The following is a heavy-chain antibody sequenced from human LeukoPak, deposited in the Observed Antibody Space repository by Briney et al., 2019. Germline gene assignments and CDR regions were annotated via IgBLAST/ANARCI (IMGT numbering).Heavy chain of an antibody. D-gene: IGHD3-10*01. Sequence: PGGSLRLSCAASGFTFSSYDMHWVRQATGKGLEWASAIGTAGDTYYPGSVKGRFTISRENAKNSLYLQMNSLRAGDTAVYYCAREGVYGSGAESLYGMDVWGQGTTVTVSS. CDR2: IGTAGDT. J-gene: IGHJ6*02. CDR1: GFTFSSYD. V-gene: IGHV3-13*01. CDR3: AREGVYGSGAESLYGMDV.